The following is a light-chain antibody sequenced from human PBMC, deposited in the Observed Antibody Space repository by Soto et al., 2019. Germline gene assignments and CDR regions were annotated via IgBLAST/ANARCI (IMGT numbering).Light chain of an antibody. CDR1: QGISSY. Sequence: IQLTQSPSSLSASVGDRVTITCRASQGISSYLAWYQQKPGKAPKLLIYAASTLQSGVPSRFSGSGSGTDFTLTISSLQPEDFATCYCQQLNSYSFGPGTKVDIK. J-gene: IGKJ3*01. CDR2: AAS. V-gene: IGKV1-9*01. CDR3: QQLNSYS.